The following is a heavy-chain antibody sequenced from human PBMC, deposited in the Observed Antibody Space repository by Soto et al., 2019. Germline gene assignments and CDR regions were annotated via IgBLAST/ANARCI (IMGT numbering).Heavy chain of an antibody. J-gene: IGHJ6*02. CDR3: ARRGIVGAIGYYYYGMDV. V-gene: IGHV5-51*01. Sequence: PGESLKISCKGSGYSFTSYWIGWVRQMPGKGLEWMGIIYPGDSDTRYSPSFQGQVTISADKSISTAYLQWSSLKASGTAMYYCARRGIVGAIGYYYYGMDVWGQGTTVTVSS. CDR2: IYPGDSDT. CDR1: GYSFTSYW. D-gene: IGHD1-26*01.